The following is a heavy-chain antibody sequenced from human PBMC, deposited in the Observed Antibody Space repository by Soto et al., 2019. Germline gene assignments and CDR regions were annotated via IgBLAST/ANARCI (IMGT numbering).Heavy chain of an antibody. Sequence: SVKVSCKASGGTFSSYAISWVRQAPGQGLEWMGGIIPIFGTANYAQKFQGRVTITADESTSTAYMELSSLRSEDTAVYYCASTYYDSSGYYLDYFDYWGQGTLVTVSS. J-gene: IGHJ4*02. CDR2: IIPIFGTA. CDR3: ASTYYDSSGYYLDYFDY. CDR1: GGTFSSYA. V-gene: IGHV1-69*13. D-gene: IGHD3-22*01.